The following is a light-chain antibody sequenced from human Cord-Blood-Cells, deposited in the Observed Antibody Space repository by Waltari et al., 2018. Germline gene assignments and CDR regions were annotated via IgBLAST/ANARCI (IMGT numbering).Light chain of an antibody. CDR1: QSVSSY. Sequence: EIVLTQSPATLPLSPGERATPSCRASQSVSSYLAWYQQKPGQAPRLLIYDASNRATGIPARFSGSGSGTDFTLTISSLEPEDFAVYYCQQRSNWPRTFGQGTEVEIK. V-gene: IGKV3-11*01. CDR3: QQRSNWPRT. CDR2: DAS. J-gene: IGKJ1*01.